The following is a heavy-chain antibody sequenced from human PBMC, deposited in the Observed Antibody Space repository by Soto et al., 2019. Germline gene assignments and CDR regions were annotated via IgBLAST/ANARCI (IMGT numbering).Heavy chain of an antibody. D-gene: IGHD2-15*01. CDR1: GFTFSSYA. CDR3: ARDLLVVVADYGYYYCMDV. CDR2: ISYDGSNK. V-gene: IGHV3-30-3*01. J-gene: IGHJ6*02. Sequence: QVQLVESGGGVVQPGRSLRLSCAASGFTFSSYAMHWVRQAPGKGLEWVAVISYDGSNKYYADSVKGRFTISRDNSNNTLYLQLNRLSAEDTAVYYCARDLLVVVADYGYYYCMDVWGHGTTVTVSS.